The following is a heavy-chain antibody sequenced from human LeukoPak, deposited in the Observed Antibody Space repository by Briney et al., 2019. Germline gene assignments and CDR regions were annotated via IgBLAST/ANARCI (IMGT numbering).Heavy chain of an antibody. D-gene: IGHD4-23*01. CDR3: ARGYAGASDAFDS. V-gene: IGHV4-59*13. CDR1: GGSIRSYY. Sequence: SETLSLTCTVSGGSIRSYYWSCIRQPPGKGLEWIGYIYHSGYARYNPSLKSRVTISVGTSKNQFSLRLSSVTAADTAVYYCARGYAGASDAFDSWGQGTMVTVSS. J-gene: IGHJ3*02. CDR2: IYHSGYA.